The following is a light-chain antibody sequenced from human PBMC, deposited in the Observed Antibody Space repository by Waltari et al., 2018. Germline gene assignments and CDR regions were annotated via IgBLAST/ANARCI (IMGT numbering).Light chain of an antibody. CDR3: ASYTNSDSEV. J-gene: IGLJ3*02. Sequence: QSALTQPASVSGSPGQSITISCTGTSVAACGYNSVSWFQQHPGKVPKLIISDVSNRPSGVSDRFSGSKSGNTASLTISGLQAEDEASYYCASYTNSDSEVFGGGTKVTVL. CDR2: DVS. CDR1: SVAACGYNS. V-gene: IGLV2-14*01.